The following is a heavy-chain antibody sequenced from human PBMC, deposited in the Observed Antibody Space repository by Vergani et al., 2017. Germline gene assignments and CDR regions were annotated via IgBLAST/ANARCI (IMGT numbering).Heavy chain of an antibody. CDR2: ISGSGGNT. CDR1: GFTFSSYA. Sequence: EVQLLESGGNLIQPGGSLRLSCGASGFTFSSYAMTWVRLAPGKGLQWVSAISGSGGNTFNTDSVKGRFTISRDNSKDTLYLQMNSLRAEDTAVYYCARLSYDTTPYLQGGYDCWGQGTLVSVSS. J-gene: IGHJ4*02. CDR3: ARLSYDTTPYLQGGYDC. V-gene: IGHV3-23*01. D-gene: IGHD3-22*01.